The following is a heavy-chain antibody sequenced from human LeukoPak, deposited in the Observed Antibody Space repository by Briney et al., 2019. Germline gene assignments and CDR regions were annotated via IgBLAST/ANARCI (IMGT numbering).Heavy chain of an antibody. CDR3: ARESRYGYVGAYDAFDI. CDR2: ISYDGSNK. J-gene: IGHJ3*02. V-gene: IGHV3-30-3*01. D-gene: IGHD5-18*01. CDR1: GFTFSSYA. Sequence: PGGSLRLSCAASGFTFSSYAMHWVRQAPGKGLEWVAVISYDGSNKYYADSVKGRFTISRDNSKNTLYLQMNSLRAEDTAVYYCARESRYGYVGAYDAFDIWGQGTMVTVSS.